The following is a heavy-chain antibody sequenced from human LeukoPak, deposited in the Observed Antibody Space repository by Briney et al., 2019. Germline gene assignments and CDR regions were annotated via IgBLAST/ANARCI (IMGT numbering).Heavy chain of an antibody. CDR1: GGSISSYY. Sequence: SETLSLTCTVSGGSISSYYWSWIRKPPGKGLEWIGYIYYSGSTNYNPSLKSRVTISVDTSKNQFSLKLSSVTAADTAVYYCARVVPPYYYGSGDWGQGTLVTVSS. V-gene: IGHV4-59*12. CDR2: IYYSGST. J-gene: IGHJ4*02. D-gene: IGHD3-10*01. CDR3: ARVVPPYYYGSGD.